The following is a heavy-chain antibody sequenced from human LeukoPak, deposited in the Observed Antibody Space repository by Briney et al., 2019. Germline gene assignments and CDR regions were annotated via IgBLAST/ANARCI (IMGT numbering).Heavy chain of an antibody. Sequence: GGSLRLSCAASGFTVSSNYMSWVRQAPGKGLEGVSVIYSGGSTYYADSVKGRFTISRDNSKNTLYLQINSLRAEDTAVYYCAGEQLLPDYYYYGMDVWGQGTTVTVSS. CDR2: IYSGGST. CDR3: AGEQLLPDYYYYGMDV. J-gene: IGHJ6*02. V-gene: IGHV3-66*02. D-gene: IGHD6-6*01. CDR1: GFTVSSNY.